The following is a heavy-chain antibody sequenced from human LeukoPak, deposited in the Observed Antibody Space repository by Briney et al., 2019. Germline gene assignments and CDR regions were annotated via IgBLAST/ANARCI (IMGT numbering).Heavy chain of an antibody. CDR1: GFTFSSYA. J-gene: IGHJ4*01. CDR2: ISGSGSST. D-gene: IGHD3-22*01. V-gene: IGHV3-23*01. Sequence: GGSLRLSCAASGFTFSSYAMKWVRQAPGKGLEWVSAISGSGSSTYYADSVKGRFTISRDNSKNTLYLQMNSLRAEDTAVYYCAATRYYYDSSGYSNFDYWGQGTLVTASS. CDR3: AATRYYYDSSGYSNFDY.